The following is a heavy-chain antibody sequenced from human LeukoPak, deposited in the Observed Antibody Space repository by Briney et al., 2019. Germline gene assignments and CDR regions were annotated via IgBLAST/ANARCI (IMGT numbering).Heavy chain of an antibody. CDR2: ISSSSSTM. CDR1: GFTFSSYS. D-gene: IGHD3-3*01. J-gene: IGHJ4*02. V-gene: IGHV3-48*01. Sequence: GGSLRLSCAASGFTFSSYSMNWVRQAPGKGLEWVSYISSSSSTMYYADSVKGRSTISRDNAKNSLYLQMNSLRAEDTAVYYCARDTRRFYDFWSGYQYYFDYWGQGTLVTVSS. CDR3: ARDTRRFYDFWSGYQYYFDY.